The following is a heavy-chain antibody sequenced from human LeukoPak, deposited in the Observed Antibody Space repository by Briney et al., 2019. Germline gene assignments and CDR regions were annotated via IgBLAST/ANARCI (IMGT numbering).Heavy chain of an antibody. Sequence: VASVKVSCKASGGTFSSYAISWVRPAPGQGLEWMGRIIPIFGTANYAQKFQGRVTITTDESTSTAYMELSSLRSEDTAVYYCARDRGAMVSPELDYWGQGTLVTVSS. CDR1: GGTFSSYA. CDR2: IIPIFGTA. D-gene: IGHD4/OR15-4a*01. CDR3: ARDRGAMVSPELDY. J-gene: IGHJ4*02. V-gene: IGHV1-69*05.